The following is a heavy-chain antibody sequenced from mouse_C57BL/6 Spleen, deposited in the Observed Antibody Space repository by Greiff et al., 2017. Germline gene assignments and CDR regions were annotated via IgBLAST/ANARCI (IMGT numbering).Heavy chain of an antibody. Sequence: VQLQQSGAELVRPGASVTLSCKASGYTFTDYEMHWVKQTPVHGLEWIGAIDPETGGTAYNQKFKGKAILTADKSSSTAYMELRSLTSEDSAVYYCTRSAYYSNGAMDYWGQGTSVTVSS. J-gene: IGHJ4*01. CDR1: GYTFTDYE. CDR3: TRSAYYSNGAMDY. CDR2: IDPETGGT. D-gene: IGHD2-5*01. V-gene: IGHV1-15*01.